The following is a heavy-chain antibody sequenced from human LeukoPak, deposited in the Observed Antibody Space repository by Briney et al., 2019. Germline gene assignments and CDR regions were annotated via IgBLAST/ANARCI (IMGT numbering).Heavy chain of an antibody. CDR2: ISGSGGST. CDR3: AKFPVYYGMDV. J-gene: IGHJ6*02. Sequence: GGTLRLSCAASGFTFSSYAMSWVRQAPGKGLEWVSAISGSGGSTYYAAFEKGRFTISRDTSKNTLHLQMNSLTAEDAVLYYCAKFPVYYGMDVWGQGTTVTVSS. CDR1: GFTFSSYA. V-gene: IGHV3-23*01.